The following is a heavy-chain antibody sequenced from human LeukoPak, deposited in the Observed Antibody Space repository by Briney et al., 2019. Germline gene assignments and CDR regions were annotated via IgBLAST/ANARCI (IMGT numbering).Heavy chain of an antibody. V-gene: IGHV3-21*01. CDR1: GFTFSSYS. D-gene: IGHD2-2*01. J-gene: IGHJ4*02. Sequence: GGSLRLSCAASGFTFSSYSMNWVRQAPGKGLEWASSISSSSSYIYYADSVKGRFTISRDNAKNSLYLQMNSLRAEDTAVYYCARGAPVVPAAIGVWGQGTLVTVSS. CDR3: ARGAPVVPAAIGV. CDR2: ISSSSSYI.